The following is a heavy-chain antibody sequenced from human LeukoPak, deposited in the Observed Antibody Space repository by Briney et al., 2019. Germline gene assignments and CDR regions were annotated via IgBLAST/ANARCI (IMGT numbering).Heavy chain of an antibody. V-gene: IGHV1-18*01. CDR3: ARDGVVVTAILGYFDY. CDR2: ISAYNGNT. J-gene: IGHJ4*02. D-gene: IGHD2-21*02. CDR1: GYTFTSYG. Sequence: ASVEVSCKASGYTFTSYGISWVRQAPGQGLEWMGWISAYNGNTNYAQKLQGRVTMTTDTSTSTAYMELRSLRSDDTAVYYCARDGVVVTAILGYFDYWGQGTLVTVSS.